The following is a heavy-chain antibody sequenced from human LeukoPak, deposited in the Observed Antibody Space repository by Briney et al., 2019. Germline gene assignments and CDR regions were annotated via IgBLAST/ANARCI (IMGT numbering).Heavy chain of an antibody. J-gene: IGHJ4*02. D-gene: IGHD3-10*01. CDR2: ISSSGGST. Sequence: GGSLRLSCAASGFTFRSYAMSWVRQAPGKGLEWVSAISSSGGSTYYADSVKGRFTISRDNSKNTLYLQMSSLRAEDTAVYYCAKDWEWFGEFSNWGQETLATVSS. V-gene: IGHV3-23*01. CDR3: AKDWEWFGEFSN. CDR1: GFTFRSYA.